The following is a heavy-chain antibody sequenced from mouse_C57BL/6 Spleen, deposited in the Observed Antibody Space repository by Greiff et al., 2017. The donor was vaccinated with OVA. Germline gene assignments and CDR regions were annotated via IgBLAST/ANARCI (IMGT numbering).Heavy chain of an antibody. J-gene: IGHJ1*03. V-gene: IGHV1-20*01. CDR3: ARADGYYYWYFDV. D-gene: IGHD2-3*01. CDR1: GYSFTGYF. Sequence: VQLQQSGPELVKPGDSVKISCKASGYSFTGYFMNWVMQSHGKSLEWIGRINPYNGDTFYNQKFKGKATLTVDKSSSTAHMELRSLTSEDSAVYYCARADGYYYWYFDVWGTGTTVTVSS. CDR2: INPYNGDT.